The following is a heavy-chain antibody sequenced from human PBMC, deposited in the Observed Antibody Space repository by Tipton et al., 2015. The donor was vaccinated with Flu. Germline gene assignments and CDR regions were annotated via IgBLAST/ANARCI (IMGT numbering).Heavy chain of an antibody. V-gene: IGHV4-59*08. J-gene: IGHJ5*02. CDR1: GGSISSYY. CDR2: IYYSGST. CDR3: ARRDYSNYVSDPKSWFDP. Sequence: TLSLTCAVSGGSISSYYWGWIRQPPGKGLEWIGYIYYSGSTNYNPSLKSRVTMSVDTSKNQFSLKVFSVTAADTAVYYCARRDYSNYVSDPKSWFDPWGQGTLVTVSS. D-gene: IGHD4-11*01.